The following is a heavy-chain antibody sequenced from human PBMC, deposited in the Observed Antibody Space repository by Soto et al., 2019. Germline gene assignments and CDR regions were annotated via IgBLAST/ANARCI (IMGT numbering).Heavy chain of an antibody. CDR2: ISPDGSDV. J-gene: IGHJ4*01. D-gene: IGHD2-21*01. V-gene: IGHV3-74*01. Sequence: GGSLRLSCAASGFPFTNYWMNWVRQTPGKGLMWVSRISPDGSDVGYADSVEGRFTVSRDNAKNTLYLQMHSLRAEDTAMYYCACWGHIVPGAPSDFDRWG. CDR1: GFPFTNYW. CDR3: ACWGHIVPGAPSDFDR.